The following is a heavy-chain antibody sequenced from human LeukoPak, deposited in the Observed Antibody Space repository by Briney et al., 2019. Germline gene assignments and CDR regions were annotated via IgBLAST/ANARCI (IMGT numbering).Heavy chain of an antibody. V-gene: IGHV4-39*01. CDR1: GGSINNSSYY. Sequence: PSETLSLTCNVSGGSINNSSYYWVWIRQPPGKGLEWIGSIYYSESTYFNPSLKSRVTISVDTSKNQLSLKLSSVTAADTAVYYCASGEQWLVRGYYFDYWGQGTLVTVSS. D-gene: IGHD6-19*01. CDR2: IYYSEST. CDR3: ASGEQWLVRGYYFDY. J-gene: IGHJ4*02.